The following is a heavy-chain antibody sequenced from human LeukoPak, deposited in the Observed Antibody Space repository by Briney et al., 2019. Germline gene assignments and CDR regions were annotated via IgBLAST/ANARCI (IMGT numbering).Heavy chain of an antibody. Sequence: SETLSLTCTVSGGSISSSSYYWGWIRQPPGKGLEWIGEINHSGSTNYNPSLKSRVTISVDTSKNQFSLKLSSVTAADTAVYYCARRIAQGVIWNRSYYYYMDVWGKGTTVTISS. CDR2: INHSGST. J-gene: IGHJ6*03. CDR1: GGSISSSSYY. V-gene: IGHV4-39*07. CDR3: ARRIAQGVIWNRSYYYYMDV. D-gene: IGHD3-16*02.